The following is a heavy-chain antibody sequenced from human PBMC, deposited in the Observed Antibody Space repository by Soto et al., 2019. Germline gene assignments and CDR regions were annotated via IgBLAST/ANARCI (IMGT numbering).Heavy chain of an antibody. CDR1: GFTFSSYA. D-gene: IGHD6-13*01. V-gene: IGHV3-23*01. Sequence: GGSLRLSCAASGFTFSSYAMTWVRQAPGKGLEWVSGISGSGVSTYYADSVKGRFTISRDNSKNTLYLQMNSLRAEDTAVYYCAYSSTPFDYWGQGTLVTVSS. CDR2: ISGSGVST. CDR3: AYSSTPFDY. J-gene: IGHJ4*02.